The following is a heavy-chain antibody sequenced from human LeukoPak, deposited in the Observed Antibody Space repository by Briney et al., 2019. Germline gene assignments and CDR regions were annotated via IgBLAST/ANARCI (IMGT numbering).Heavy chain of an antibody. CDR2: ISPSGGST. J-gene: IGHJ5*02. CDR3: ARDNSVRDVAWWFNP. D-gene: IGHD5-24*01. Sequence: GASVKVSCKAFGYTFTSNYVHWVRQAPGQGPEWMGVISPSGGSTTYAQKFQGRVTLTRDMSTSTDYLELSSLRSEDTAVYYCARDNSVRDVAWWFNPWGQGTLVTVSS. CDR1: GYTFTSNY. V-gene: IGHV1-46*01.